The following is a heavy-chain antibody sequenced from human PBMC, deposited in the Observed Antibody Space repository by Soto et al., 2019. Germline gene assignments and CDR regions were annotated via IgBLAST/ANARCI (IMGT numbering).Heavy chain of an antibody. J-gene: IGHJ6*03. V-gene: IGHV3-21*01. CDR2: ISSSSSYI. D-gene: IGHD3-3*01. CDR1: GFTFSSYS. CDR3: ARDEYYDFWSGSLDYYYYYMDV. Sequence: GGSLRLSCAASGFTFSSYSMNWVRQAPGKGLEWVSSISSSSSYIYYADSVKGRFTISRDNAKNSLYLQMNSLRAEDTAVYYCARDEYYDFWSGSLDYYYYYMDVWGKGTTVTVSS.